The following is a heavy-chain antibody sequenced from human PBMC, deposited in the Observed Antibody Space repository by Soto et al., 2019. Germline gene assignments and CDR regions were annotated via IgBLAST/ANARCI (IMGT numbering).Heavy chain of an antibody. J-gene: IGHJ4*02. CDR3: AKAVSAWYDRVFDY. CDR2: ISDSAGTT. V-gene: IGHV3-23*01. D-gene: IGHD6-19*01. CDR1: GFTFSNYA. Sequence: PGGSLRLSCAASGFTFSNYAMNWVRQAPGKGLQWVSGISDSAGTTYYADSVKGQFTISRDNSKNTLYLQINSLRAEDTAVYYCAKAVSAWYDRVFDYWGQGALVTVS.